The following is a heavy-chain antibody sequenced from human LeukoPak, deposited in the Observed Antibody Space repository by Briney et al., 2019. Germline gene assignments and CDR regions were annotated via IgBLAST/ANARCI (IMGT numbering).Heavy chain of an antibody. CDR3: ARRSGSYRGSFDY. J-gene: IGHJ4*02. Sequence: GGSLRLSCAASGFTFSSYAMHWVRQAPGKGLEYVSAISSNGGSTYYANSVKGRFTISRDNSKNTLYLQMGSLRAEDMAVYYCARRSGSYRGSFDYWGQGTLVTVSP. V-gene: IGHV3-64*01. CDR1: GFTFSSYA. CDR2: ISSNGGST. D-gene: IGHD1-26*01.